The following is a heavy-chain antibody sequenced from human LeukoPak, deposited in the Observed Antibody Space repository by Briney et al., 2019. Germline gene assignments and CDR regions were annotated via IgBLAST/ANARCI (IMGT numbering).Heavy chain of an antibody. J-gene: IGHJ3*02. D-gene: IGHD5-18*01. Sequence: GGSLRLSCAASGFTFSSYWMSWVRQAPGKGLEWVGRINSKTDGGTTDYAAPVKGRFTISRDDSKNTLYLQMNSLKTEDTAVYYCTTDRGIIQLWSNEDAFDIWGQGTMVTVSS. CDR3: TTDRGIIQLWSNEDAFDI. CDR1: GFTFSSYW. V-gene: IGHV3-15*01. CDR2: INSKTDGGTT.